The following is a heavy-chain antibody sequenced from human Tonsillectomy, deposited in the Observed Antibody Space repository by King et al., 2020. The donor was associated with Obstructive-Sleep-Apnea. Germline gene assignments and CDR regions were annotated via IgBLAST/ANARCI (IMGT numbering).Heavy chain of an antibody. J-gene: IGHJ6*02. V-gene: IGHV4-59*08. CDR2: IYNGGST. CDR1: GGSISSYY. CDR3: ARTRPRYSSRWYLLEPVTSYGLDV. Sequence: VQLQESGPGLVQPSETLSLTCTVSGGSISSYYWSWIRQPPGKGLEWIGYIYNGGSTSYNPSLESRVTISVDTSKNQFSLRLSSVTAADTAVYYCARTRPRYSSRWYLLEPVTSYGLDVWGQGTTVTVSS. D-gene: IGHD6-13*01.